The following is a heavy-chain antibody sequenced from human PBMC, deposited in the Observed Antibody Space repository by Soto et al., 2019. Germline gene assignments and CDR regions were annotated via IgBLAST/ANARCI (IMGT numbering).Heavy chain of an antibody. D-gene: IGHD1-26*01. CDR3: ARDGVGATTFYYYGMDV. V-gene: IGHV3-48*03. Sequence: GGSLRLSCAASGFTFSSYEMNWVRQAPGKGLEWVSYISSSGSTIYYADSVKGRFTISRDNAKNSLYLQMNSLRAEDTAVYYCARDGVGATTFYYYGMDVWGQGTTVTVSS. J-gene: IGHJ6*02. CDR1: GFTFSSYE. CDR2: ISSSGSTI.